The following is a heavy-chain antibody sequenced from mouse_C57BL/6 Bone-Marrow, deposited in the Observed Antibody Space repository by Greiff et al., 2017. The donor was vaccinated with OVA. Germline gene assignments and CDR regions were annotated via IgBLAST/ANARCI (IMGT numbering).Heavy chain of an antibody. J-gene: IGHJ4*01. CDR3: ARLVRLGRRAMDY. CDR1: GYTFTSYG. Sequence: VQLQQSGAELARPGASVKLSCKASGYTFTSYGISWVKQRTGQGLEWIGEIYPRSGNTYYNEKFKGKATLTADKSSSTAYMELRSLTSADSAVYFCARLVRLGRRAMDYWGQGTSVTVSS. V-gene: IGHV1-81*01. D-gene: IGHD4-1*01. CDR2: IYPRSGNT.